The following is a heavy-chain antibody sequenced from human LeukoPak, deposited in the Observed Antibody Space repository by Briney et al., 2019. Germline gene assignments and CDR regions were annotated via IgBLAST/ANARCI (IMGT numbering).Heavy chain of an antibody. Sequence: ASMKVSCKASGYTFSGYYMHWVRQAPGQGHEWMGWISPKSGDTNYAQNFQGRVTMTRDTSISTAYMELSRLTSDDTAVYYCARGRDKTTSPAIDYWGQGTLVTVSS. D-gene: IGHD2-2*01. V-gene: IGHV1-2*02. CDR3: ARGRDKTTSPAIDY. J-gene: IGHJ4*02. CDR1: GYTFSGYY. CDR2: ISPKSGDT.